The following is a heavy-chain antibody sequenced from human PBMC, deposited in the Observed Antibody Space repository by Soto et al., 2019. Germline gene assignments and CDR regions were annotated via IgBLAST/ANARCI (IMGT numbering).Heavy chain of an antibody. CDR2: INSDGSST. CDR1: GFTFSSNW. Sequence: PGGSLRLSCAASGFTFSSNWMHWVRQAPGKGLVWVSHINSDGSSTNYADSVKGRFTISRDNAKNTLYLQMNSLRAEDTAVYYCARPGRHSSSWFLDHWGQGT. CDR3: ARPGRHSSSWFLDH. D-gene: IGHD6-13*01. V-gene: IGHV3-74*01. J-gene: IGHJ4*02.